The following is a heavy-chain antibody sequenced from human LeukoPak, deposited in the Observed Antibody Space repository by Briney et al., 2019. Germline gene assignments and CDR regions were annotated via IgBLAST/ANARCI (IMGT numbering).Heavy chain of an antibody. CDR1: GGSISSSSYY. CDR3: ARVGIAAAGPYYFDY. Sequence: SETLSLTCTVSGGSISSSSYYWGWIRQPPGKGLEWIVSIYYSGSTYYNPSLKSRVTISVDTSKNQFSLKLSSVTAADTAVYYCARVGIAAAGPYYFDYWGQGTLVTVSS. D-gene: IGHD6-13*01. V-gene: IGHV4-39*01. J-gene: IGHJ4*02. CDR2: IYYSGST.